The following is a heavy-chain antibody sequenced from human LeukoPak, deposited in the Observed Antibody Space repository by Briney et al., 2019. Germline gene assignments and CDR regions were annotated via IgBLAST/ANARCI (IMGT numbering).Heavy chain of an antibody. Sequence: GGSLRLSCAASGFTFDDYAMHWVRQAPGKGLEWVSGISWNSGSIGYADSVKGRFTISRDNAKNSLYLQMNSLRAEDTALYYCAKGNRAWYYDAFDIWGQGTMVTVSS. CDR1: GFTFDDYA. J-gene: IGHJ3*02. V-gene: IGHV3-9*01. D-gene: IGHD1-14*01. CDR2: ISWNSGSI. CDR3: AKGNRAWYYDAFDI.